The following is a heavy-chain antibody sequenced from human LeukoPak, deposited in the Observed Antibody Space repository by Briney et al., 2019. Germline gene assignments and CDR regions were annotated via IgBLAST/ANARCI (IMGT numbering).Heavy chain of an antibody. D-gene: IGHD1-26*01. Sequence: PGGSLRLSCAASGFTVSSNYMSWVRQAPGKGLEWVSLIYSGGSTYYADSVKGRFTMSRDNSKNTLYLQMNSLRAEDTAVYYCAIQIVGATGFDPWGQGTLVTVSS. V-gene: IGHV3-53*01. CDR1: GFTVSSNY. CDR2: IYSGGST. CDR3: AIQIVGATGFDP. J-gene: IGHJ5*02.